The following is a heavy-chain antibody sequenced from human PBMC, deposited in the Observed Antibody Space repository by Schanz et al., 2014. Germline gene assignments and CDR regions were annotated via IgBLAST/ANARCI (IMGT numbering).Heavy chain of an antibody. V-gene: IGHV3-23*01. CDR3: ARLDPYCRSGTCSRAFDF. J-gene: IGHJ4*02. D-gene: IGHD2-15*01. Sequence: EMQLLESGGGLAQPGGSLRLSCAASGFTLSNYAMSWVRQAPGKGLEWVSALSEGGGGTHYADSVRGRFTISRDNAENTLFLQMNSLRTEDTAVYYCARLDPYCRSGTCSRAFDFWGQGTLVTVSS. CDR2: LSEGGGGT. CDR1: GFTLSNYA.